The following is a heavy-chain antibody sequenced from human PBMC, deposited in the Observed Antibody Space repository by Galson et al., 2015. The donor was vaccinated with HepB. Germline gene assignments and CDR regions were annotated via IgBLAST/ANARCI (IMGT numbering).Heavy chain of an antibody. CDR2: IYSSGST. Sequence: SETLSLTCIVSGGSITSYYWSWTRQPPGKGLEWIGYIYSSGSTNYNPSLKSRVTISVDTSKNQFSLKLSSVTAADTAVYYCARSGSYQLLLNYWGQGTLVTVSS. J-gene: IGHJ4*02. CDR1: GGSITSYY. D-gene: IGHD3-16*02. V-gene: IGHV4-59*01. CDR3: ARSGSYQLLLNY.